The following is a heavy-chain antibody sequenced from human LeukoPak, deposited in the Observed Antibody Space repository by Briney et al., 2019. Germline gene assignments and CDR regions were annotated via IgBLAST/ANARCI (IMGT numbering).Heavy chain of an antibody. Sequence: GGPLRLSCAASGFTFSSYWMHWVRQAPGKGLVWVSRINLDGSGTVYADSVKSRFTISRDNAKNTLYLQMNSLRAEDTAVYYCAKVRPGYYYMDVWGKGTTVTVSS. J-gene: IGHJ6*03. D-gene: IGHD7-27*01. CDR1: GFTFSSYW. V-gene: IGHV3-74*01. CDR3: AKVRPGYYYMDV. CDR2: INLDGSGT.